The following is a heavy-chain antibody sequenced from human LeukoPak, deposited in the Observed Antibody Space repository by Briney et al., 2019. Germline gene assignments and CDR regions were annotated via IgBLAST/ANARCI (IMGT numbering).Heavy chain of an antibody. CDR2: INHSGST. D-gene: IGHD3-16*02. CDR3: ARCYDYVWGSYRPNWFDP. J-gene: IGHJ5*02. CDR1: GGSISSGDYY. Sequence: SETLSLTCTVSGGSISSGDYYWSWIRQPPGKGLEWIGEINHSGSTNYNPSLKSRVTISVDTSKNQFSLKLSSVTAADTAVYYCARCYDYVWGSYRPNWFDPWGQGTLVTVSS. V-gene: IGHV4-39*07.